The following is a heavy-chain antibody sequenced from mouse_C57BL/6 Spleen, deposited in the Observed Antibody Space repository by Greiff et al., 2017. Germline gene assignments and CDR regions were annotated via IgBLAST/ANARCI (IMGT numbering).Heavy chain of an antibody. J-gene: IGHJ2*01. CDR2: IDPENGDT. D-gene: IGHD1-1*01. Sequence: VQLQQSGAELVRPGASVKLSCTASGFNIKDDYMHWVKQRPEQGLEWIGWIDPENGDTEYASKFQGKATITADTSSNTAYLQLSSLTSEDTAVYYCTTKTTGDFDYWGQGTTLTVSS. CDR3: TTKTTGDFDY. CDR1: GFNIKDDY. V-gene: IGHV14-4*01.